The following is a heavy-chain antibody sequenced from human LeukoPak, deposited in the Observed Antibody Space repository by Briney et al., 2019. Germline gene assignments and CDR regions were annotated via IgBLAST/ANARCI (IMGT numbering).Heavy chain of an antibody. CDR3: ARHRGSGWPWQGFDP. J-gene: IGHJ5*02. Sequence: GESLKISCKGSGYSFTSYWIDWVRQMPGKGLEWMGIIYPGDSDTRYSPSFQGQVTISADKSISTAYLQWSSLKASDTAMYYCARHRGSGWPWQGFDPWGQGTLVTVSS. V-gene: IGHV5-51*01. D-gene: IGHD6-19*01. CDR2: IYPGDSDT. CDR1: GYSFTSYW.